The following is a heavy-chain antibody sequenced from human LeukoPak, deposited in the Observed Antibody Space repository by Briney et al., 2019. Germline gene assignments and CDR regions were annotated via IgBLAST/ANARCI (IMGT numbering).Heavy chain of an antibody. Sequence: SETLSLTCAVYGGSFSSGCYWGWIRQPPGKGLEWIGSIYHSGSTYYNPSLKSRVTISVDTSKNQFSLKLSSVTAADTAVYYCARGLWFGESVGAFDIWGQGTMVTVSS. D-gene: IGHD3-10*01. V-gene: IGHV4-38-2*01. J-gene: IGHJ3*02. CDR2: IYHSGST. CDR1: GGSFSSGCY. CDR3: ARGLWFGESVGAFDI.